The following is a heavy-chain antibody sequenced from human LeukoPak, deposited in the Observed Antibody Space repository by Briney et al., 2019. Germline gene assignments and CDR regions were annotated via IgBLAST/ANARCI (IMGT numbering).Heavy chain of an antibody. CDR1: GFPFSVYY. CDR3: ARKDFSSGSFNY. V-gene: IGHV3-11*04. D-gene: IGHD3-22*01. J-gene: IGHJ4*02. CDR2: IGLNGYPL. Sequence: PGGSLRLSCAVSGFPFSVYYMSWIRQAPGKGLEWISYIGLNGYPLDYADSVKGRSTISRDNAKNSLYLDMSSLRAEDTAVYFCARKDFSSGSFNYWGQGSLVTVSS.